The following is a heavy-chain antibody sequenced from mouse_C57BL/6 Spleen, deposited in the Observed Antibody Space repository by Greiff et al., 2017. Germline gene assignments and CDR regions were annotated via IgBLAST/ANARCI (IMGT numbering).Heavy chain of an antibody. V-gene: IGHV1-7*01. J-gene: IGHJ3*01. CDR2: INPSSGYT. D-gene: IGHD1-1*01. CDR3: ARTSDGSSYKVWFAY. CDR1: GYTFTSYW. Sequence: VQLQQSGAELAKPGASVKLSCKASGYTFTSYWMHWVKQRPGQGLEWIGYINPSSGYTKYNQKFKDKATLTADKSSSTAYMQLSSLTYEDSAVYYGARTSDGSSYKVWFAYWGQGTLVTVSA.